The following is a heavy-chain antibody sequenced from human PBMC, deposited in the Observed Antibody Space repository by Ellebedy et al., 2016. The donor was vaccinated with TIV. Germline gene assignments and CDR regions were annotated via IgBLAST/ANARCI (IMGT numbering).Heavy chain of an antibody. CDR2: IWYDGSNK. V-gene: IGHV3-33*08. CDR1: GFTFSDYY. J-gene: IGHJ3*02. D-gene: IGHD3-22*01. CDR3: ASGGTMIVGIGAFDI. Sequence: PGGSLRLSCAASGFTFSDYYMSWVRQAPGKGLEWVAVIWYDGSNKYYADSVKGRFTISRDNSKNTLYLQMNSLRAEDTAVYYCASGGTMIVGIGAFDIWGQGTMVTVSS.